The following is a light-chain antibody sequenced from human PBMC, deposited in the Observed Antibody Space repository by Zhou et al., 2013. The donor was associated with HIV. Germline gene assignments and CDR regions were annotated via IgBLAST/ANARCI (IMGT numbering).Light chain of an antibody. Sequence: DIQLTQSPSFLSASVGDRVTITCRASQGISSYLAWYQQKPGIAPKLLIYAASTLQSGVPSRFSGSGSGTEFTLTISSLQPEDFATYYCQQLNTYLFGQGTRLEIK. CDR2: AAS. CDR1: QGISSY. J-gene: IGKJ5*01. V-gene: IGKV1-9*01. CDR3: QQLNTYL.